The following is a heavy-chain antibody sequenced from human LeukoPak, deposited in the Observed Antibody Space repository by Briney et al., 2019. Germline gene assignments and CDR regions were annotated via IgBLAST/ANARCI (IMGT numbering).Heavy chain of an antibody. J-gene: IGHJ3*02. CDR1: GFNFDDYG. CDR3: ARDLYGDYGFDT. CDR2: SNWNGGNT. D-gene: IGHD4-17*01. Sequence: GGSLRLSCAASGFNFDDYGMSWVRQAPGKGLEWVSGSNWNGGNTGYADSVKGRFTVSRDNARKSLFLQMSSLRVEDTALYYCARDLYGDYGFDTWGQGTLVTVSS. V-gene: IGHV3-20*04.